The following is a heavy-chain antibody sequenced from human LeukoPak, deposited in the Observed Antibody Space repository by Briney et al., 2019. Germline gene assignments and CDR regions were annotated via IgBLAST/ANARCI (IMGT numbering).Heavy chain of an antibody. V-gene: IGHV4-31*03. Sequence: SETLSLTCTVSGGSISSGGYYWSWIRQHPGKGLEWIGYIYYSGSTYYNPSLKSRVTISVDTSKNQFSLKLSSVTAADTAVYYCARGVYYHYYGMDVWGQGTTVTVSS. J-gene: IGHJ6*02. CDR3: ARGVYYHYYGMDV. CDR1: GGSISSGGYY. CDR2: IYYSGST.